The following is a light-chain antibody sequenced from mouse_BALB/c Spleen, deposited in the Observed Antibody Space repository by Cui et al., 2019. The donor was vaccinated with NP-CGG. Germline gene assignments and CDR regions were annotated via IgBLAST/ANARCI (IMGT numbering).Light chain of an antibody. CDR2: GTN. J-gene: IGLJ1*01. CDR3: ALWYSNQSWV. V-gene: IGLV1*01. Sequence: QAVVTPDSALTTSPGETVTLTCRSSTGAVTTSNYANWVQEKPDHLFTGLIGGTNNRAPGVPARFSGALIGDKAALTITGAQTEDEAIYFCALWYSNQSWVFGGGTKLTVL. CDR1: TGAVTTSNY.